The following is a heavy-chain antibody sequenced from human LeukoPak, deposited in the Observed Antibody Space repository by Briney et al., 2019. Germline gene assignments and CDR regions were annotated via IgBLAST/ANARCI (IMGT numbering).Heavy chain of an antibody. D-gene: IGHD3-22*01. CDR1: GFSFSTYS. V-gene: IGHV3-23*01. CDR2: ITGSGANT. Sequence: GGSLTLSCAGSGFSFSTYSMNWVRQAPGKGLEWVSGITGSGANTYYADSVEGRFTISRDNYKNTLYLRMNSLRAEDTAVYYCYYYDSSGFYPQTKIDYWGQGTLVTVSS. CDR3: YYYDSSGFYPQTKIDY. J-gene: IGHJ4*02.